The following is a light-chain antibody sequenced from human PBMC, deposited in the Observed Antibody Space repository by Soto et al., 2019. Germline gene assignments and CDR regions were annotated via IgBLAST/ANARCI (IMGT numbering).Light chain of an antibody. CDR3: QQSDSSPT. CDR2: AAS. J-gene: IGKJ2*01. Sequence: DIQITQSPSPLSASVGDRGTITFRASQGISTYLIWYQQKPGKAPKLLIYAASSLQDGVPARFSGSGSGTDFTLTISSLQPEDFATYYCQQSDSSPTFGQGTKMDIK. V-gene: IGKV1-39*01. CDR1: QGISTY.